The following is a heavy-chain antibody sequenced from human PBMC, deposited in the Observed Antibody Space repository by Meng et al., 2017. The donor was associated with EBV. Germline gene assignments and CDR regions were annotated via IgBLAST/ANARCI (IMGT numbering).Heavy chain of an antibody. CDR1: GVTLRSNS. CDR3: ARDRTSNRFDY. V-gene: IGHV3-21*01. CDR2: ISSNSIDI. J-gene: IGHJ4*02. D-gene: IGHD2-8*01. Sequence: EVHLEGVGGGLGEPGESLRLSCAASGVTLRSNSMNWVRLGPGKGLEWVSSISSNSIDIYYADLVKGRFTISRDNAKNSLFLQMNSLRAEDTAVYYCARDRTSNRFDYWGQGTLVTVSS.